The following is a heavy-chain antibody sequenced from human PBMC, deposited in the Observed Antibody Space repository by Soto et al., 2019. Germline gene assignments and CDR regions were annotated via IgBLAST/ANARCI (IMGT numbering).Heavy chain of an antibody. D-gene: IGHD6-13*01. CDR3: ARSRIAAARYYYYYGMDV. V-gene: IGHV3-21*01. Sequence: GGSLRLSCAASGFTFSSYSMNWVRQAPGKGLEWVSSISSSSSYIYYADSVKGRFTISRDNAKNSLYLQMNSLRAEDTAVYYCARSRIAAARYYYYYGMDVWGQGTTVTVSS. CDR1: GFTFSSYS. CDR2: ISSSSSYI. J-gene: IGHJ6*02.